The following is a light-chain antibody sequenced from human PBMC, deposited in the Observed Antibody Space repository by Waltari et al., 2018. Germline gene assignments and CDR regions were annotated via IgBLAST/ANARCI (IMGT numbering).Light chain of an antibody. Sequence: SYELTQPPSVSVSLGQMARITCSGEALPKKYAYWYQQKPGQFPVLVIYKDSERHSGIRARFSGSSSGTIVTLTISGVQATDEADYYCLSADSSGTYPVFGGGTKLTVL. CDR3: LSADSSGTYPV. CDR1: ALPKKY. V-gene: IGLV3-16*01. CDR2: KDS. J-gene: IGLJ2*01.